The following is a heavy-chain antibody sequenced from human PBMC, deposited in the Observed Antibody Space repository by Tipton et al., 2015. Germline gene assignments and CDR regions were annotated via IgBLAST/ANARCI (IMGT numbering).Heavy chain of an antibody. CDR3: ARAVAGTFDY. D-gene: IGHD6-19*01. CDR2: IYYSGHT. V-gene: IGHV4-61*01. J-gene: IGHJ4*02. Sequence: TLSLTCTVSGGSVNSGSYFWTWIRQPPGKGLEWIGYIYYSGHTKYNPSLKSRVTISADTSKNQFSLKMTSVTAADTAVYYCARAVAGTFDYWGQGTLVTVSS. CDR1: GGSVNSGSYF.